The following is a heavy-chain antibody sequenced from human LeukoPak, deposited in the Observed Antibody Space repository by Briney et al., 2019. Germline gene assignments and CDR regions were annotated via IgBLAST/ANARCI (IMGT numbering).Heavy chain of an antibody. D-gene: IGHD2-8*02. CDR1: GGSISSGDYY. Sequence: SETLSLTCTVSGGSISSGDYYWSWIRQPPGKGLEWIGYIYYSGSTYYNPSLKSRVTISVDPSKNQFSLKLSSVTAADTAVYYCAAGPGNWFDPWGQGTLVTVSS. J-gene: IGHJ5*02. V-gene: IGHV4-30-4*08. CDR3: AAGPGNWFDP. CDR2: IYYSGST.